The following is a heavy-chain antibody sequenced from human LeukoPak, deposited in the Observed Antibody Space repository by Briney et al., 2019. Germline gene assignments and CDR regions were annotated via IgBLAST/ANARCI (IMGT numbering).Heavy chain of an antibody. D-gene: IGHD4-17*01. J-gene: IGHJ4*02. CDR3: AKDVWMSTVTTGYDC. V-gene: IGHV3-23*01. CDR2: ISGSSGSS. CDR1: GFTFSSYA. Sequence: PGGSLRLSCAASGFTFSSYAMSWVRQAPGKGLEWVSAISGSSGSSYYADSVKGRFTISRDNSKNTLYLQMNSLRAEDTAVYYCAKDVWMSTVTTGYDCWGRGTLVTVSS.